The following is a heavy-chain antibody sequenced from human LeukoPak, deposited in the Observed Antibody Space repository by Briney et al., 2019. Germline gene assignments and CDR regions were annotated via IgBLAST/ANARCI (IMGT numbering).Heavy chain of an antibody. J-gene: IGHJ4*02. D-gene: IGHD6-19*01. CDR1: GYTFTSYG. Sequence: ASVKVSCKASGYTFTSYGISWVRQAPGQELEWMGWISAYNGNTNYAQKLQGRVTMTTDTSTSTAYMELRSLRSDDTAVYYCARTHVDSSGWYPFDYWGQGTLVTVSS. V-gene: IGHV1-18*01. CDR2: ISAYNGNT. CDR3: ARTHVDSSGWYPFDY.